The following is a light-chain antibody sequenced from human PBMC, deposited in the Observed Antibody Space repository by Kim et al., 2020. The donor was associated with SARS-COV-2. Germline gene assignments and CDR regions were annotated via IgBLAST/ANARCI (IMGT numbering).Light chain of an antibody. J-gene: IGKJ5*01. CDR2: DAS. CDR1: QSVTRDY. V-gene: IGKV3-20*01. CDR3: QQYAHSPLT. Sequence: EIVLTQSPGTLSLSPGERVTLSCRASQSVTRDYLAWYQQKSGQAPRLLIYDASNRATGIPDRFSGSGSGTDFTLAISRLEPEDFAVYYCQQYAHSPLTFGQGTRLEIK.